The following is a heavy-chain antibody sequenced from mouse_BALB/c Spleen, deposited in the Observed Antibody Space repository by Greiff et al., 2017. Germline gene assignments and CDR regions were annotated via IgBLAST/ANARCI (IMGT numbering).Heavy chain of an antibody. D-gene: IGHD2-14*01. CDR3: NASAYYRYGYFDY. CDR1: GFNIKDYY. J-gene: IGHJ2*01. V-gene: IGHV14-4*02. Sequence: VQLKESGAELVRSGASVKLSCTASGFNIKDYYMHWVKQRPEQGLEWIGWIDPENGDTEYAPKFQGKATMTADTSSNTAYLQLSSLTSEDTAVYYCNASAYYRYGYFDYWGQGTTLTVSS. CDR2: IDPENGDT.